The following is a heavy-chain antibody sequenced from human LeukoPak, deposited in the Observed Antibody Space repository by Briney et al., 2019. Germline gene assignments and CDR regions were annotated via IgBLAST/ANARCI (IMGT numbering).Heavy chain of an antibody. D-gene: IGHD3-3*01. CDR2: ISSSGGNT. Sequence: GGSLRLSCEASGFTFSNYAMTWVRQAPGKGLEWVSGISSSGGNTFYAASVKGRFTISRDNSKNTLYLQMNSLRSEDTAVYYCARGGTIFGVVRRSIDYWGQGTLVTVSS. J-gene: IGHJ4*02. V-gene: IGHV3-23*01. CDR1: GFTFSNYA. CDR3: ARGGTIFGVVRRSIDY.